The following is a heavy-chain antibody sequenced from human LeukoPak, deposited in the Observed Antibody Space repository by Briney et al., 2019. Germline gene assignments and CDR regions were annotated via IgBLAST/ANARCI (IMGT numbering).Heavy chain of an antibody. CDR1: GYSFTSYW. CDR2: IDPSDSYT. CDR3: ARLKACSGGSCYSFDY. Sequence: GESLKISCKGSGYSFTSYWISWVRQMPGKGLEWMGRIDPSDSYTNYSPSFQGHVTISADKSISTAYLQWSSLKASDTAMYCCARLKACSGGSCYSFDYWGQGTLVTVSS. D-gene: IGHD2-15*01. J-gene: IGHJ4*02. V-gene: IGHV5-10-1*01.